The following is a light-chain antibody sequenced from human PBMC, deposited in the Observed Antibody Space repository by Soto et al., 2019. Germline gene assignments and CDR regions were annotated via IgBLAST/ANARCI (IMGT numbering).Light chain of an antibody. CDR1: SSDVGGYNY. CDR2: DVS. Sequence: QSALTQPASVSGSPGQSITISCTGTSSDVGGYNYVSWYQQHPGKATKLMIYDVSNRPSGVSNRFSGSKSGNTASLTISGLQAEDEADYYCSSYTSRSTLGFGGGTKLTVL. J-gene: IGLJ3*02. CDR3: SSYTSRSTLG. V-gene: IGLV2-14*01.